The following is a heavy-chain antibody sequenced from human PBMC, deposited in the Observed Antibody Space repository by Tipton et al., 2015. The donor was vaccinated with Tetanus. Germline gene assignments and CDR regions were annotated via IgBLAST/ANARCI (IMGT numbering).Heavy chain of an antibody. CDR2: TYYRSKWYN. CDR3: ARDLPGRDGVRGDAFDI. CDR1: GDSVSSNSAA. J-gene: IGHJ3*02. V-gene: IGHV6-1*01. D-gene: IGHD3-10*01. Sequence: LVKPTQTLSLTCAISGDSVSSNSAAWNWIRQSPSRGLEWLGRTYYRSKWYNDYAVSVKSRITINPDTSKNQFSLQLNSVTPEDTAVYYCARDLPGRDGVRGDAFDIWGQGTMVTASS.